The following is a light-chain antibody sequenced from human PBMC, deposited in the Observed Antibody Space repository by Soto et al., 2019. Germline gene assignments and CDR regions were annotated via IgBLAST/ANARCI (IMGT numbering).Light chain of an antibody. CDR2: GNS. Sequence: QSVLTQPPSVSGAPGQRVTISCTESSSNIGAGYDVHWYQQLPGTAPKLLISGNSNRPSGVPDRFSGSKSGTSASLAITGLQAEDEADYYCQSYDSSLSGFVFGVGTKLTVL. J-gene: IGLJ3*02. CDR1: SSNIGAGYD. V-gene: IGLV1-40*01. CDR3: QSYDSSLSGFV.